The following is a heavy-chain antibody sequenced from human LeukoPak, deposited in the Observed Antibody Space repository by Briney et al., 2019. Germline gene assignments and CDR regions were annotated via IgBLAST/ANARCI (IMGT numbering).Heavy chain of an antibody. CDR3: ARGSYYDFWSGYFYYYYGMDV. V-gene: IGHV1-46*01. Sequence: ASAKVSCKASGYTFTSYYMHWVRQAPGQGLEWMGIINPSGGSTSYAQKFQGRVTMTRDTSTSTVYMELSSLRSEDTAVYYCARGSYYDFWSGYFYYYYGMDVWGQGTTVTVSS. D-gene: IGHD3-3*01. J-gene: IGHJ6*02. CDR2: INPSGGST. CDR1: GYTFTSYY.